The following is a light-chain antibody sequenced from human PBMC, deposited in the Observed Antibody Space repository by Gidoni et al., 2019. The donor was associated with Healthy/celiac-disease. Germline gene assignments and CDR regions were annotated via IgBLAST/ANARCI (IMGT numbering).Light chain of an antibody. Sequence: QSVLTQPPSVSGAPGQRVTISCPVSSSNIGAGYDVHWYQQLPGTAPKLLIYGNSNRPSGVPDRFSGSKSGTSASLAITGLQAEDEADYYCQSYDSSLSGWVFGGGTKLTVL. J-gene: IGLJ3*02. CDR3: QSYDSSLSGWV. V-gene: IGLV1-40*01. CDR1: SSNIGAGYD. CDR2: GNS.